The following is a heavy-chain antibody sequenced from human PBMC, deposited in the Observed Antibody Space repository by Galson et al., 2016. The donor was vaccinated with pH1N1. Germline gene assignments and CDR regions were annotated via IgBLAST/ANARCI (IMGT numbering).Heavy chain of an antibody. V-gene: IGHV3-30*04. CDR2: ISYEGSDE. D-gene: IGHD5-24*01. J-gene: IGHJ3*01. CDR3: AREGKRWLQFEALDL. CDR1: GFAFNNYA. Sequence: SLRLSCAASGFAFNNYAVHWVRQAPGKGLEWVAIISYEGSDEYYADSVKGRFTISRDNSKNTLYLQMNSLRAGDTAIYYCAREGKRWLQFEALDLWGQGTMVTVSS.